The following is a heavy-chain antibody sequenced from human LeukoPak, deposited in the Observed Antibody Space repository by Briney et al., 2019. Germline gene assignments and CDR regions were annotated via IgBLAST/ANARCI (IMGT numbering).Heavy chain of an antibody. CDR1: GGSISSYY. J-gene: IGHJ4*02. CDR3: ARQNGVGLFSLP. CDR2: IYHSGST. D-gene: IGHD2-8*01. Sequence: SETLSLTCTVSGGSISSYYWSWIRQPPGKGLEWIGYIYHSGSTNYKPSLKSRVTISVDTSKNQFSLKVTSVTAADTAVYYCARQNGVGLFSLPGGQGILVTVSS. V-gene: IGHV4-59*08.